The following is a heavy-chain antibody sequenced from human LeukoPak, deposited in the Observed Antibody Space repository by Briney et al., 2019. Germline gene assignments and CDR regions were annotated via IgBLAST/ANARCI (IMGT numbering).Heavy chain of an antibody. J-gene: IGHJ4*02. CDR1: GFTFSSSA. CDR2: ICGGGSST. D-gene: IGHD6-13*01. CDR3: AKPTSSWYRDGFAC. V-gene: IGHV3-23*01. Sequence: GGSLRLSCAASGFTFSSSAMSWVRQDPGKGLEWVSAICGGGSSTHYADSVKGRFTISRDNSKNTLYLQMNSLRADDTALYYCAKPTSSWYRDGFACWGEGTLVTVSS.